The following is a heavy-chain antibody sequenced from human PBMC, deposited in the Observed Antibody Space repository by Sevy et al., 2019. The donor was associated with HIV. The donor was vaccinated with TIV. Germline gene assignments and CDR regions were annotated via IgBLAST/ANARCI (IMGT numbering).Heavy chain of an antibody. CDR1: GFTVSSNY. CDR2: IYSGGST. D-gene: IGHD6-13*01. J-gene: IGHJ6*02. CDR3: ATTGYSSSWYLHYGMDV. V-gene: IGHV3-53*01. Sequence: GGSLRLSCAASGFTVSSNYMSWVRQAPGKGLEWVSAIYSGGSTYYADSVKGRFTISRDNSKNTLYLQMNSLRAEDTAVYYCATTGYSSSWYLHYGMDVWGQGTTVTVS.